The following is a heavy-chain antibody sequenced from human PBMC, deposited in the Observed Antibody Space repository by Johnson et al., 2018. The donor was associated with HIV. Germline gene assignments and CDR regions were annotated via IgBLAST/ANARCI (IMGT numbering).Heavy chain of an antibody. J-gene: IGHJ3*02. D-gene: IGHD4-23*01. Sequence: QVQLVESGGGVVQPGGSLRLSCAASGFTFSDYYMNWIRQAPGKGLEWVSYISSSGSTIYYADSVKGRFTISRDNDKNSLYLQMNSLRVEDTALYYCAKGTIGGPNDAFDIWGQGTMVTVSS. CDR1: GFTFSDYY. CDR2: ISSSGSTI. CDR3: AKGTIGGPNDAFDI. V-gene: IGHV3-11*01.